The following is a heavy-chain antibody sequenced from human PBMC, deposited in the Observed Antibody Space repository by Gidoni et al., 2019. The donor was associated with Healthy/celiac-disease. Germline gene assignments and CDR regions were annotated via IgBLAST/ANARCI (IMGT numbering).Heavy chain of an antibody. CDR3: ARGGYSNYGVYYFDY. Sequence: EVQLVESGGGLIQPGGSLRLSCAASGFTVSSNYMSWVRQAPGKGLEWVSVMYSGGSTYYADSVKGRFTISRDNSKNTLYLQMNSLRAEETAVYYCARGGYSNYGVYYFDYWGQGTLVTVSS. V-gene: IGHV3-53*01. CDR2: MYSGGST. D-gene: IGHD4-4*01. J-gene: IGHJ4*02. CDR1: GFTVSSNY.